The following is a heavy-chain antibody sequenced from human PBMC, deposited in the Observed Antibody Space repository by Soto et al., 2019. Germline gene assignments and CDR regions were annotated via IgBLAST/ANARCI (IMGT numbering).Heavy chain of an antibody. D-gene: IGHD3-22*01. CDR3: ARDYYDSSGYPAGFDI. J-gene: IGHJ3*02. Sequence: EVQLVESGGGLVKPGGSLRLSSAASGFTFSSYSMNWVRQAPGKGLEWVSSISSSSSYIYYADSVKGRFTISRDNAKNSLYLQMNSLRAEDTAVYYCARDYYDSSGYPAGFDIWGQGTMVTVSS. CDR1: GFTFSSYS. CDR2: ISSSSSYI. V-gene: IGHV3-21*01.